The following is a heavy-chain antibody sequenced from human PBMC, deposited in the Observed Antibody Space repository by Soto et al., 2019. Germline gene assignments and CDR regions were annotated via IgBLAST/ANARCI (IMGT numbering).Heavy chain of an antibody. V-gene: IGHV4-4*02. CDR2: IYHSGST. CDR3: ASKFGELLADAFDI. Sequence: SETLSLTCAVSGVSISSRNWWSWVRQPPGKGLEWIGEIYHSGSTNYNPSLKSRVTISVDKSKNQFSLKLNSVTAADTAVYYCASKFGELLADAFDIWGQGTMVTVSS. CDR1: GVSISSRNW. J-gene: IGHJ3*02. D-gene: IGHD3-10*01.